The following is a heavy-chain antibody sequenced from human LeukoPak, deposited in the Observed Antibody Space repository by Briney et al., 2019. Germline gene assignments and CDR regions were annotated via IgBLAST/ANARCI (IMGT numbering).Heavy chain of an antibody. V-gene: IGHV4-34*01. J-gene: IGHJ4*02. CDR3: ARGARAGYNLEPFDY. Sequence: SETLSLTCAVYGGSFSAYYWNWTRQPPGKGLEWIGEINHSGSTKYDPSLKSRVTISVDTSKNQFSLKLSSVTAADTAVYYCARGARAGYNLEPFDYWGQGTLVTVSS. D-gene: IGHD5-24*01. CDR2: INHSGST. CDR1: GGSFSAYY.